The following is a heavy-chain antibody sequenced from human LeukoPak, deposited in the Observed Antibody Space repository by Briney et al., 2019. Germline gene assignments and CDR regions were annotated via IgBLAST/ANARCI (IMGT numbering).Heavy chain of an antibody. J-gene: IGHJ4*02. CDR2: ITNSGGTT. CDR3: AKDPPHVSWLFDY. D-gene: IGHD3-16*01. V-gene: IGHV3-23*01. CDR1: GFTFSSYA. Sequence: QAGGSLRLSCAASGFTFSSYAMSWVRQAPGKGLEWVSAITNSGGTTYYANCVKGRFNISRDNSKNTLYLQMNSLRAEHTAVYYCAKDPPHVSWLFDYWGQGTLVTVSS.